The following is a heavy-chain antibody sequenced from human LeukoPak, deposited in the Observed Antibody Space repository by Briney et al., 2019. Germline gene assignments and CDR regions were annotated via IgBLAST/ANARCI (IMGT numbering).Heavy chain of an antibody. D-gene: IGHD1-26*01. CDR1: GGSISSYY. Sequence: SETLSLTCTVSGGSISSYYWSWIRQPAGKGLEWIGRIYTSGSTNYNPSLKSRVTMSVDTSKNHFSLKLSSVTAADTAVYYCARESPRYSGSYYDYWGQGTLVTVSS. J-gene: IGHJ4*02. CDR2: IYTSGST. V-gene: IGHV4-4*07. CDR3: ARESPRYSGSYYDY.